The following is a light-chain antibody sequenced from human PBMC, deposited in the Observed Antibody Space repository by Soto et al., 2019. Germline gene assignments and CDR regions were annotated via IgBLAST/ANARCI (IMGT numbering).Light chain of an antibody. V-gene: IGLV1-44*01. CDR1: SSNIGINA. Sequence: QSVLTQPPSASETPGQRVTISCSGSSSNIGINAVNWYQQLPGTAPKLLMYDNNQRPSGVPDRVSGSKSGTSASLAISGLQSDDEADYYCASWDDSLNGLLFGTGTKVTVL. J-gene: IGLJ1*01. CDR3: ASWDDSLNGLL. CDR2: DNN.